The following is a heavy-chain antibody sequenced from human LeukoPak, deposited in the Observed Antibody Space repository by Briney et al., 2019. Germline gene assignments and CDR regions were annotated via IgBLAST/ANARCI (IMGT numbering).Heavy chain of an antibody. D-gene: IGHD3-9*01. CDR3: AREYCDILTGYFVPNDY. Sequence: GGSLRLSCAASGFTFSSYWMSWVRQAPGKGLEWVANIKQDGSEKYYVDSVKGRFTISRDNAKNSLYLQMNSLRAEDTAVYYCAREYCDILTGYFVPNDYWGQGTLVTVSS. J-gene: IGHJ4*02. CDR2: IKQDGSEK. V-gene: IGHV3-7*01. CDR1: GFTFSSYW.